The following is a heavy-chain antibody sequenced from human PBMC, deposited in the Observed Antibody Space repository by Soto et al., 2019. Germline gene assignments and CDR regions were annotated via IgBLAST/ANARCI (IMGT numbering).Heavy chain of an antibody. J-gene: IGHJ4*02. V-gene: IGHV4-59*01. CDR2: IYNIGGT. Sequence: SETLSLTCTVGSISAYYWNWIRQAPGKGLEWIGYIYNIGGTNYNPSLRGRVTMSIDTSKNQFSLKLNSVTAADTAVYYCAREPVGVTHFDYWGQGALVTVSS. D-gene: IGHD1-26*01. CDR1: GSISAYY. CDR3: AREPVGVTHFDY.